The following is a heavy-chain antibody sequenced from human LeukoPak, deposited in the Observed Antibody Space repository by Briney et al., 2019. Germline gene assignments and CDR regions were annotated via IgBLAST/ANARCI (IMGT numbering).Heavy chain of an antibody. J-gene: IGHJ4*02. D-gene: IGHD1-26*01. CDR1: GYTFTSYY. CDR3: ARVGGAAYSGRYYAGGFDY. CDR2: INPSGGST. Sequence: ASVKVSCKASGYTFTSYYMHWVRQAPGQGLEWMGIINPSGGSTSYAQKFQGRVTMTRDTSTSTVYMELSSLRSEDTAVYYCARVGGAAYSGRYYAGGFDYWGQGTLVTVSS. V-gene: IGHV1-46*01.